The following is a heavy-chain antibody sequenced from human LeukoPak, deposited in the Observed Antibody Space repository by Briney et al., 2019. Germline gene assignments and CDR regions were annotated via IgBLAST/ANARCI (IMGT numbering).Heavy chain of an antibody. V-gene: IGHV4-4*02. J-gene: IGHJ4*02. CDR1: GGSISSNNW. CDR3: AIGRGGQQLGDY. D-gene: IGHD6-13*01. Sequence: SETLSLTCAVSGGSISSNNWWSWVRPPPGKGLEWIGEIFHTGSTNYNPSLKSRVTISVDKSKNQFSLNLSSVTAADTAVYYCAIGRGGQQLGDYWGQGTLVTVSS. CDR2: IFHTGST.